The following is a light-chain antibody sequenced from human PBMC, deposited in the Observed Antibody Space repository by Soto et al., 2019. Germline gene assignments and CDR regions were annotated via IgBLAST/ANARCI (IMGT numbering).Light chain of an antibody. J-gene: IGKJ4*01. CDR2: AAS. CDR1: QTISSY. V-gene: IGKV1-39*01. CDR3: QQSYSTPH. Sequence: DIQMTQSPSSLSACVGDRVTITCRASQTISSYLNWYQQKPGKAPKVLIYAASSLQSGVPSRFSGSGSGTDFTLTISSLQPEDSATYYCQQSYSTPHFGGGTKVEIK.